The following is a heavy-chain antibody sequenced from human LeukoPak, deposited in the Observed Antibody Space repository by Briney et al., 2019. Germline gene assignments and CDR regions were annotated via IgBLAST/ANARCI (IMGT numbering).Heavy chain of an antibody. CDR2: IYHSGST. CDR1: GYSISSGYY. Sequence: SETLSLACTVSGYSISSGYYWGWIRQPPGKGLEWIGSIYHSGSTYYNPSLKSRVTISVDTSKNQFSLKLSSVTAADTAVYYCARGSRIAAAGAFDYWGQGTLVTVSS. J-gene: IGHJ4*02. D-gene: IGHD6-13*01. V-gene: IGHV4-38-2*02. CDR3: ARGSRIAAAGAFDY.